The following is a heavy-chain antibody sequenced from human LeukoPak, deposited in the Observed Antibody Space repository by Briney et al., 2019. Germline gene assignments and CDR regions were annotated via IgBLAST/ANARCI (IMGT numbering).Heavy chain of an antibody. D-gene: IGHD3-10*01. CDR1: GYSFTSYW. J-gene: IGHJ6*02. Sequence: GESLKVSCKGSGYSFTSYWIGWARQTPGKGLEWMGIIYPGDSDTRYSTSFQGQVTISADKSISTAYLQWSSLKALDTAMYYCARHGGGITMVRGVVRNYYGMDVWGQGTTVTVSS. CDR3: ARHGGGITMVRGVVRNYYGMDV. V-gene: IGHV5-51*01. CDR2: IYPGDSDT.